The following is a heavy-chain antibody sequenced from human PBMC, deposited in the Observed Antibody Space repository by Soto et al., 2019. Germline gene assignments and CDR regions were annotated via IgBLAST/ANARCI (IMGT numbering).Heavy chain of an antibody. Sequence: SETLSLTCTVSGGSISSYYWSWIRQPPGKGLEWIGYIYYSGSTNYNPSLKSRVTISVDTSKNQFSLKLSSVTAADTAVYYCASRTYYDYIWGSFGYMDVWGKGTTVTVSS. D-gene: IGHD3-16*01. CDR3: ASRTYYDYIWGSFGYMDV. J-gene: IGHJ6*03. CDR1: GGSISSYY. CDR2: IYYSGST. V-gene: IGHV4-59*08.